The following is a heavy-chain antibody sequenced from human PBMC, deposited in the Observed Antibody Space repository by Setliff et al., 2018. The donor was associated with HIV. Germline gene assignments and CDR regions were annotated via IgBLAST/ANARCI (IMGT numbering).Heavy chain of an antibody. V-gene: IGHV4-39*02. CDR1: GGSINRSPYY. CDR2: VSSSGST. CDR3: ARERFLGAPFDY. J-gene: IGHJ4*02. Sequence: PSETLSLTCTVSGGSINRSPYYWGWIRQPPGKGLEWIGSVSSSGSTYSNPSLKSRVTISVDTSKNQFSLRVSSVTAADTAVYYCARERFLGAPFDYWGQGTLVTVSS. D-gene: IGHD3-3*01.